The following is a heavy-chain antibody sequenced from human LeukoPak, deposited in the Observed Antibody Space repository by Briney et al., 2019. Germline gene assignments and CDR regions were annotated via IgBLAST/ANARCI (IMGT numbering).Heavy chain of an antibody. D-gene: IGHD6-13*01. CDR3: AKEGLGSSWYPNYFDY. V-gene: IGHV3-30*18. Sequence: GGSLRLSCAASGFTLSAYAMHWVRQAPGKGLEWVALISYDGSNKYYADFVKGRFTISRDSSKNTPYLQVNSLRAEDTAVYYCAKEGLGSSWYPNYFDYWGQGTLVTVSS. CDR2: ISYDGSNK. CDR1: GFTLSAYA. J-gene: IGHJ4*02.